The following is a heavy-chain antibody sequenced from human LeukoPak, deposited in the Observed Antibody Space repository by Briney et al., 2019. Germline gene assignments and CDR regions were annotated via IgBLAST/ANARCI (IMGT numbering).Heavy chain of an antibody. J-gene: IGHJ4*02. CDR1: GYSFTSYW. CDR2: IYPGDSDT. D-gene: IGHD2-8*01. V-gene: IGHV5-51*01. CDR3: ARRLGLGCTNGVCSLELDY. Sequence: GESLKISCKGSGYSFTSYWIGWVRQMPGKGLEWMGIIYPGDSDTRYSPSFQGQVTISADKSISTAYLQWSSLKASDTAMYYCARRLGLGCTNGVCSLELDYWGQGTLVTVSS.